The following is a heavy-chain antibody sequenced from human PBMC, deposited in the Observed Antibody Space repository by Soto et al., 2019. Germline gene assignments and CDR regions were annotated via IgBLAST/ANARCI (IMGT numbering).Heavy chain of an antibody. CDR3: HVDIVAITVC. CDR2: IYSGDST. D-gene: IGHD5-12*01. Sequence: GGSLRLSCAASGFTVSSNYMSWVRQAPGKGLEWVSVIYSGDSTYYADSVKGRFTISRDNSKNTLYLQMNSLRAEDTAVYYCHVDIVAITVCGGQGTLVTVSS. V-gene: IGHV3-66*01. J-gene: IGHJ4*02. CDR1: GFTVSSNY.